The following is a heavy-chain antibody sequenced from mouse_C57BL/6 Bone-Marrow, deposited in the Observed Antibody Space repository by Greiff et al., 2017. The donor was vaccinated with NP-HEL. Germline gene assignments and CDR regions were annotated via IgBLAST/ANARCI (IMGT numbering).Heavy chain of an antibody. Sequence: VKLMESGAELVRPGTSVKMSCKASGYTFTNYWIGWAKQRPGHGLEWIGDIYPGGGYTNYNEKFKGKATLTADKSSSTAYMQFSSLTSEDSAIYYCARTSSYLYWYFDVWGTGTTVTVSS. V-gene: IGHV1-63*01. D-gene: IGHD1-1*01. J-gene: IGHJ1*03. CDR1: GYTFTNYW. CDR3: ARTSSYLYWYFDV. CDR2: IYPGGGYT.